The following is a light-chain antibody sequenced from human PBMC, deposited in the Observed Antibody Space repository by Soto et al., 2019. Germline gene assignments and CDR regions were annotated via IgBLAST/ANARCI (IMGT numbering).Light chain of an antibody. CDR2: GNT. CDR3: QSFDSSLSGGV. CDR1: SSNIGAGYD. Sequence: QSVLTQPPSVSGAPGQRVTISCTGSSSNIGAGYDVHWYQQFPGTAPKLLIYGNTNRPSGVPDRFSGSKSGTAASLAITGVQAEDEADYYCQSFDSSLSGGVFGGGTKLTVL. V-gene: IGLV1-40*01. J-gene: IGLJ3*02.